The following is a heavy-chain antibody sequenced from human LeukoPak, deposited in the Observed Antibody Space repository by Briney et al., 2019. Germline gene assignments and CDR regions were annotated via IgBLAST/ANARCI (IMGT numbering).Heavy chain of an antibody. Sequence: GGSLRLSCAASGFTFSSYAMHWVRQAPGKGLEWVAVISYDGSNKYYADSVKGRFTISRDNSKNTLYLQMNSLRAEDTAVYYCARGSWPWGQGTLVTVSS. J-gene: IGHJ5*02. D-gene: IGHD1-26*01. CDR2: ISYDGSNK. CDR3: ARGSWP. V-gene: IGHV3-30-3*01. CDR1: GFTFSSYA.